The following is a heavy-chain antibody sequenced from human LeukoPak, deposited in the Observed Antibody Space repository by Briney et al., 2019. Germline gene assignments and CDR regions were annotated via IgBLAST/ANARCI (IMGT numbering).Heavy chain of an antibody. J-gene: IGHJ6*03. CDR3: ARGVAWSGYYTGKWYYYMDV. CDR1: GGTFSSYA. CDR2: IIPIFGTA. D-gene: IGHD3-3*01. Sequence: GASVKVSCKASGGTFSSYAISWVRQAPGQGLEWMGGIIPIFGTANYAQKFQGRVTITTDESTSTAYMELSSLRSEDTAVYYCARGVAWSGYYTGKWYYYMDVWGKGTTVTVSS. V-gene: IGHV1-69*05.